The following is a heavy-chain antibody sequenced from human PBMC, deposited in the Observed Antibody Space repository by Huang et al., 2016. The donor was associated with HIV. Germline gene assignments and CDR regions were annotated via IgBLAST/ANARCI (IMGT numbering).Heavy chain of an antibody. J-gene: IGHJ3*02. CDR2: VSPEEGKN. CDR3: ATSTPDVGAGVLRSAFDI. D-gene: IGHD2-15*01. Sequence: QVQLVESGAELKKPGASVRVSCKVSGYPVSELSLHWVRQAPEQGLEWVGGVSPEEGKNISAKRLQGRVTMTEDTATDTAYMELSSLRPEDTAVYYCATSTPDVGAGVLRSAFDIWGQGTMVTVSS. CDR1: GYPVSELS. V-gene: IGHV1-24*01.